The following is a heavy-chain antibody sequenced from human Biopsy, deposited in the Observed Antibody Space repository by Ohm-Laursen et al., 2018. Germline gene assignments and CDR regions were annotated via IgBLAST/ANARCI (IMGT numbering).Heavy chain of an antibody. J-gene: IGHJ4*02. Sequence: SVKASCKVSGYTLTDLSMHWVRQAPGKGLEWMGGFAPETGKTIYAQKFQGRVTMTEDTSTDTAYMELSNLRSEDTAVYYCAGDINNWNVNYWGQGTLVIVSS. CDR2: FAPETGKT. CDR3: AGDINNWNVNY. CDR1: GYTLTDLS. D-gene: IGHD1-20*01. V-gene: IGHV1-24*01.